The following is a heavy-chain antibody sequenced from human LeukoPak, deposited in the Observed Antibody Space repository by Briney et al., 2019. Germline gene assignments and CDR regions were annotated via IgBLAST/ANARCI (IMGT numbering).Heavy chain of an antibody. V-gene: IGHV3-53*01. CDR3: ARAQSVGGRYGMDV. J-gene: IGHJ6*02. CDR2: IYSDGSP. D-gene: IGHD2-15*01. CDR1: GLSVSSNY. Sequence: GGSLRLSCAASGLSVSSNYMNWVRQAPGKGLQWISVIYSDGSPYYADSVKGRFTISRDNSKNTLYLQMNTLRAEDTAVYYCARAQSVGGRYGMDVWGQGTTVTASS.